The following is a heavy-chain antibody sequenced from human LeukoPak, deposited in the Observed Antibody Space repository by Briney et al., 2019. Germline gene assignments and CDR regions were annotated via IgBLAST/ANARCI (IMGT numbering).Heavy chain of an antibody. J-gene: IGHJ4*02. V-gene: IGHV3-23*01. D-gene: IGHD3-10*01. Sequence: GGSLRLSCAASGFTFSNYAMTWVRQAPGEGLEWVSCISGSGGSTYYADSVKGRFTISRDNSKNTVYLQMNSLRAEEMAVYYCAKGAFERFGEPSNYWGQGTLVTVSS. CDR3: AKGAFERFGEPSNY. CDR2: ISGSGGST. CDR1: GFTFSNYA.